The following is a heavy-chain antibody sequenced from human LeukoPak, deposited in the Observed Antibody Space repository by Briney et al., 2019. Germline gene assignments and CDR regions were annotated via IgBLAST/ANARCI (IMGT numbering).Heavy chain of an antibody. D-gene: IGHD3-16*01. Sequence: PSETLSLTCTVSGGSISSGGYYWSWIRQPPGKGLEWIGYICTSGSTNYNPSLKSRVTISVDTSKNQFSLKLSSVTAADTAVYYCARIKYDHTGLGDWGQGTLVTVSS. CDR1: GGSISSGGYY. CDR3: ARIKYDHTGLGD. V-gene: IGHV4-61*08. CDR2: ICTSGST. J-gene: IGHJ4*02.